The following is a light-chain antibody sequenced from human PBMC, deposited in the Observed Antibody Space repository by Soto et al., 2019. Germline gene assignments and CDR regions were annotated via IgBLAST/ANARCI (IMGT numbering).Light chain of an antibody. Sequence: ERVMTQSPGTMSVSPGQRATLSCRASQSGSYNLAWYQQTPGQDPRLLIYGASTRATGIPARFSGSGSGTAVTLTISSMQSGDFAVYYWQQYNNSALTFGGGDKVGIK. J-gene: IGKJ4*01. CDR2: GAS. CDR1: QSGSYN. V-gene: IGKV3-15*01. CDR3: QQYNNSALT.